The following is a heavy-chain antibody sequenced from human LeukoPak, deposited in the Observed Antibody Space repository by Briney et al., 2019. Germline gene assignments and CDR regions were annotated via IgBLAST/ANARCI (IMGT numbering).Heavy chain of an antibody. Sequence: GASVKVSCKASGYTFTSYAMNWVRQAPGQGLEWMGWINTNTGNPTYAQGFTGRFVFSLDTSVSTAYLQISSLKAEDTAVYYCARDGAQTTVTTNYYYGMDVWGQGTTVTVSS. D-gene: IGHD4-17*01. CDR3: ARDGAQTTVTTNYYYGMDV. V-gene: IGHV7-4-1*02. CDR1: GYTFTSYA. J-gene: IGHJ6*02. CDR2: INTNTGNP.